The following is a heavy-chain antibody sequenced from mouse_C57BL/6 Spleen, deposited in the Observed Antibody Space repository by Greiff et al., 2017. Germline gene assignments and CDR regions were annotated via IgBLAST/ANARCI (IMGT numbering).Heavy chain of an antibody. CDR2: ISNGGGST. V-gene: IGHV5-12*01. CDR3: ARLWLLPLAMDY. CDR1: GFTFSDYY. J-gene: IGHJ4*01. D-gene: IGHD2-3*01. Sequence: EVQLVESGGGLVQPGGSLKLSCAASGFTFSDYYMYWVRQTPEKRLEWVAYISNGGGSTYYPDTVKGRFTISRDNAKNTLYLQMSRLKSEDTAMYYCARLWLLPLAMDYWGQGTSVTVSS.